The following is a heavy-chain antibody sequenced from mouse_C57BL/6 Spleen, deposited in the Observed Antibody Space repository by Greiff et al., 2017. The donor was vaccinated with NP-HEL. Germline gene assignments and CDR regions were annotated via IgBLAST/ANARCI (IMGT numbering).Heavy chain of an antibody. D-gene: IGHD1-1*01. Sequence: EVKLQESGAELVKPGASVKLSCTASGFNIKDYYMHWVKQRTEQGLEWIGRIDPEDGETKYAPKFQGKATITADTSSNTAYLQLSSLTSEDTAVYYCARRETTVVAYYYAMDYWGQGTSVTVSS. CDR1: GFNIKDYY. CDR2: IDPEDGET. V-gene: IGHV14-2*01. CDR3: ARRETTVVAYYYAMDY. J-gene: IGHJ4*01.